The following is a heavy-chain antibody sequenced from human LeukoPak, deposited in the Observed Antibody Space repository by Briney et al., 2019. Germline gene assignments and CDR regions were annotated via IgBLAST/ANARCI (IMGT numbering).Heavy chain of an antibody. CDR1: GFTFSSYA. D-gene: IGHD2/OR15-2a*01. J-gene: IGHJ5*02. CDR3: ARSNYDSTTFYYHLDL. Sequence: GGSLRLSCAASGFTFSSYAVSWVRQAPGKGLEWVSAISGSGGGTYYADSVKGRFTISRDNAKNTLSLQMNSLSAEDTAVYYCARSNYDSTTFYYHLDLWGQGTLVTVSS. CDR2: ISGSGGGT. V-gene: IGHV3-23*01.